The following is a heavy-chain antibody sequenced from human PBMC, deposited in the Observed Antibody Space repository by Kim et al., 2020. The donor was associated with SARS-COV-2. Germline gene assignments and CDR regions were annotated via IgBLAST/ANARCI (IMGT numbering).Heavy chain of an antibody. CDR3: AKDLNSYGSFYYYAMDV. CDR1: GFTFSSYG. V-gene: IGHV3-30*18. J-gene: IGHJ6*02. Sequence: GGSLRRSCAASGFTFSSYGMHWVRQAPGKGLEWVAVISYDGSNKYYADSVKGRFTISRDNSKNTLYLQMNSLRAEDTAVYYCAKDLNSYGSFYYYAMDVWGQGTTVTVSS. D-gene: IGHD5-18*01. CDR2: ISYDGSNK.